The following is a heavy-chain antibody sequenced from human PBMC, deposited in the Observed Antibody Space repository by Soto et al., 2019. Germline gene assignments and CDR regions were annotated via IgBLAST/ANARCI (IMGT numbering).Heavy chain of an antibody. V-gene: IGHV1-8*01. CDR3: ARVNYDILTNYYYYMEV. CDR1: GYTFTSYD. CDR2: MNPNSGNT. D-gene: IGHD3-9*01. Sequence: ASVKVSCKASGYTFTSYDINWVRQATGQGLEWMGWMNPNSGNTGYAQKFQGRVTMTRNTSISTAYMELSSLRSEDTAVYYCARVNYDILTNYYYYMEVWGKGTTVTVSS. J-gene: IGHJ6*03.